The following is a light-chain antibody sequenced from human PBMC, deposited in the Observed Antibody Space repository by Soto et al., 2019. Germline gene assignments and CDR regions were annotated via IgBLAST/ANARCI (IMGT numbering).Light chain of an antibody. J-gene: IGLJ1*01. CDR3: NSYTRFSTYV. CDR1: SSDVGLYDF. CDR2: EVT. V-gene: IGLV2-14*01. Sequence: ALTQPASVSGSPGQSITISCTGASSDVGLYDFVSWYQQHPGKAPKLLIYEVTYRPSGVSSRFSGSKSGNTASLTISGLQAEDEADYYCNSYTRFSTYVFGTGTKATVL.